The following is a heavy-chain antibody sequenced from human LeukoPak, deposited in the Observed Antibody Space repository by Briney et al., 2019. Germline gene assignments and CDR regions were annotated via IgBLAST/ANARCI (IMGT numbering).Heavy chain of an antibody. D-gene: IGHD3-3*01. Sequence: SETLSLTCTVSGGSISSSTYYWGWIRQPPGKGLEWIVTIYYRGSTYYNPSLKNRVTISVDTSKNQFSLKLTSVTAADTAVYYCARLGRTYYDFWSGPWGQGTLVTVSS. CDR2: IYYRGST. CDR3: ARLGRTYYDFWSGP. CDR1: GGSISSSTYY. J-gene: IGHJ5*02. V-gene: IGHV4-39*01.